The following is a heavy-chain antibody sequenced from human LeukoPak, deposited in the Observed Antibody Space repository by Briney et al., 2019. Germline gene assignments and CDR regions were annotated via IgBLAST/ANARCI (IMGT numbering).Heavy chain of an antibody. CDR1: GGTFSSYA. CDR3: ATNYYDSGGYYYVNFQD. J-gene: IGHJ1*01. CDR2: NIPIFGTA. V-gene: IGHV1-69*13. D-gene: IGHD3-22*01. Sequence: SVKVSCKASGGTFSSYAISWVRQARGQGREWMGGNIPIFGTANYAQKFQGRVTITADESSRTDYMDLSYLRCEDTGVYDCATNYYDSGGYYYVNFQDWGQGTLVTVSS.